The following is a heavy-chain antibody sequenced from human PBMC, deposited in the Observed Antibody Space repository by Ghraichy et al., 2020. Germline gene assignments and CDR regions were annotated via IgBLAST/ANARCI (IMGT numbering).Heavy chain of an antibody. D-gene: IGHD2-2*01. CDR2: IKQDGSEK. Sequence: GGSLRLSCAASGFTFSSYWMSWVRQAPGKGLEWVANIKQDGSEKYYVDSVKGRFTISRDNAKNSLYLQMNSLRAEDTAVYYCARDRSLVVPAAITHYYYGMDVWGQGTTVTVSS. CDR1: GFTFSSYW. CDR3: ARDRSLVVPAAITHYYYGMDV. J-gene: IGHJ6*02. V-gene: IGHV3-7*01.